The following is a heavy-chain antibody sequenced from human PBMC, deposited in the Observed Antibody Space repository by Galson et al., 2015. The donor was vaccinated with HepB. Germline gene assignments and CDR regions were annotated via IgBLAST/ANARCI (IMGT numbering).Heavy chain of an antibody. Sequence: SLRLSCAASGFTFSNYAMNWVRQAPGRGLEWVSYISSSGSSKTYADSVEGRFTISRDNVKNLLYLQMNSLRAEDTALYYCARRGGRRDEDNWGQGTLVTVSS. V-gene: IGHV3-48*01. CDR2: ISSSGSSK. CDR1: GFTFSNYA. J-gene: IGHJ4*02. D-gene: IGHD5-24*01. CDR3: ARRGGRRDEDN.